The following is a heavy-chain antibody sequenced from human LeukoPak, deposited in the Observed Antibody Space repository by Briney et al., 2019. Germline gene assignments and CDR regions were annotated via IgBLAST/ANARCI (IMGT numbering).Heavy chain of an antibody. CDR2: INHSGST. D-gene: IGHD4-17*01. CDR1: GGSFSGYY. CDR3: ARAATVTAESAFGY. Sequence: SETLSLTCAVYGGSFSGYYWSWIRQPPGKGLEWIGEINHSGSTNYNPSLKSRVTISVDTSKNQFSLKLSSVTAEDMAVYYCARAATVTAESAFGYWGQGTLVTVSS. J-gene: IGHJ4*02. V-gene: IGHV4-34*01.